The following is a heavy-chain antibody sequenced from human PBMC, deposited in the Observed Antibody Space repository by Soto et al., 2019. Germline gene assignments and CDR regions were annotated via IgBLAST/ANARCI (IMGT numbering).Heavy chain of an antibody. CDR3: ARGRDIVVVVAATPGAFDI. V-gene: IGHV1-69*01. CDR1: GGTFSSYA. Sequence: QVQLVQSVAEVKKPGSSVKVSCKASGGTFSSYAISWVRQAPGQGLEWMGGIIPIFGTANYAQKFQGRVTITADESTSTAYMELSSLRSEDTAVYYCARGRDIVVVVAATPGAFDIWGQGTMVTVSS. CDR2: IIPIFGTA. D-gene: IGHD2-15*01. J-gene: IGHJ3*02.